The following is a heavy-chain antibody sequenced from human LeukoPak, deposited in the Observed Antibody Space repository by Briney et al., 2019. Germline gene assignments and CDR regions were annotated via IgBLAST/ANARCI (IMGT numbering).Heavy chain of an antibody. Sequence: GESLKISREPSGYKFTTYWISWVRQMPGKGLEWVGVIYPGDSDTRYSPSFQGHVTISADTSFSTAYLQWVSLSTSDSAVYYCARSTDYYRHNWFDSWGQGTLVTVSS. CDR1: GYKFTTYW. V-gene: IGHV5-51*01. CDR2: IYPGDSDT. CDR3: ARSTDYYRHNWFDS. D-gene: IGHD1-26*01. J-gene: IGHJ5*01.